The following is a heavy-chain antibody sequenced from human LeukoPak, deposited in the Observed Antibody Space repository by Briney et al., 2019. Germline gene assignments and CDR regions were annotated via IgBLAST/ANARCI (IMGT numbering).Heavy chain of an antibody. D-gene: IGHD6-19*01. CDR3: ARDHWGIAVAGLDY. Sequence: ASVKVSCKASGYTFSNYDINWVRQATGQGLEWMGWMNPNSGNTGYAQKFQGRVTMTRNTSTGTAYMELSSLRSEDTAMYFCARDHWGIAVAGLDYWGQGTLVTVSS. CDR2: MNPNSGNT. V-gene: IGHV1-8*01. J-gene: IGHJ4*02. CDR1: GYTFSNYD.